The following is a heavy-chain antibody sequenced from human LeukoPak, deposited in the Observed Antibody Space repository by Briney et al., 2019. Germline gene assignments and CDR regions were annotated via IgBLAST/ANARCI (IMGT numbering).Heavy chain of an antibody. CDR3: ARDPEHYGMDV. CDR1: GFTFSSYG. Sequence: GGSLRLSCAASGFTFSSYGMHWVRQTPGKGLEWVAVIWYDGSSKYYADSVKGRFTISRDNSKNTLYLQMNSLRAEDTAVYYCARDPEHYGMDVWGQGTTVTVSS. CDR2: IWYDGSSK. V-gene: IGHV3-33*01. J-gene: IGHJ6*02.